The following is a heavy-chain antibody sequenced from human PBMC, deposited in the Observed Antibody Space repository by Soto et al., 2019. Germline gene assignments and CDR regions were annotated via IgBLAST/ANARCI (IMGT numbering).Heavy chain of an antibody. D-gene: IGHD3-22*01. V-gene: IGHV1-3*01. CDR3: ARPVSFWVITVGAYYFDY. CDR2: INAGNGNT. J-gene: IGHJ4*02. Sequence: GASVKVSCKASGYTFTSYAMHWVRQAPGQRLEWMGWINAGNGNTKYSQKFQGRVTITRDTSASTAYMELSSLRSEGTAVYYCARPVSFWVITVGAYYFDYWGQGTLVTVSS. CDR1: GYTFTSYA.